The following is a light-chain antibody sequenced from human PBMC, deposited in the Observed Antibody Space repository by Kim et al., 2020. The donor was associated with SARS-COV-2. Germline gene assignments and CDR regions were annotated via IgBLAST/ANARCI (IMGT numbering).Light chain of an antibody. CDR3: SSYTSSSTLEVV. CDR1: SSDVGGYNY. Sequence: LTISCTGTSSDVGGYNYVSWYQHHPGKAPKLMIYDVSNRPSGVSNRFSGSKSGNTASLTISGLQAEDEADYYCSSYTSSSTLEVVFGGGTQLTVL. CDR2: DVS. V-gene: IGLV2-14*03. J-gene: IGLJ2*01.